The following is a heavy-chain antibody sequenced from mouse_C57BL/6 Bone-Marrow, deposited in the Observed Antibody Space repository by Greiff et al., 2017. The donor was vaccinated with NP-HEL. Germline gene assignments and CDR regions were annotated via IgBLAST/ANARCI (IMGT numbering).Heavy chain of an antibody. CDR1: GFSLTSYG. J-gene: IGHJ3*01. V-gene: IGHV2-2*01. Sequence: VQLVESGPGLVQPSQSLSITCTVSGFSLTSYGVHWVRQSPGKGLEWLGVIWSGGSTDYNVAFISRLSISKDNSKSQVFFKMNSLQADDTAIYYCARGDDYDLAWFAYWGQGTLVTVSA. CDR3: ARGDDYDLAWFAY. D-gene: IGHD2-4*01. CDR2: IWSGGST.